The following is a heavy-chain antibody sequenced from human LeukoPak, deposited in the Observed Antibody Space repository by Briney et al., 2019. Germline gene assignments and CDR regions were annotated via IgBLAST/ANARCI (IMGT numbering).Heavy chain of an antibody. CDR3: ARDAVTDGMYYYYYGMDV. Sequence: RGSLRLSCAASGFTFSSYSMNWVRQAPGKGLEWVSYISSSSSTIYYADSVKGRFTISRDNAKNSLYLQMNSLRDEDTAVYYCARDAVTDGMYYYYYGMDVWGQGTTVTVSS. CDR2: ISSSSSTI. CDR1: GFTFSSYS. V-gene: IGHV3-48*02. J-gene: IGHJ6*02. D-gene: IGHD4-4*01.